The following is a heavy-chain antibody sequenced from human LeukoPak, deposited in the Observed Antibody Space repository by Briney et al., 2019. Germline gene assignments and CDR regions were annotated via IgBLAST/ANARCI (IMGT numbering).Heavy chain of an antibody. J-gene: IGHJ4*02. CDR2: INPNSGGT. V-gene: IGHV1-2*02. CDR3: ASSGVYYDILTGYLAPFDY. Sequence: ASVKVSCKASGYTFTSYYMHWVRQAPGQGLEWMGWINPNSGGTNYAQKFQGRVTMTRDTSISTAYMELSRLRSDDTAVYYCASSGVYYDILTGYLAPFDYWGQGTLVTVSS. D-gene: IGHD3-9*01. CDR1: GYTFTSYY.